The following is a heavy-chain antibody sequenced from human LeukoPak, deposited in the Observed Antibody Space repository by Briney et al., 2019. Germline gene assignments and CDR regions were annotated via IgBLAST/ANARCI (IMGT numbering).Heavy chain of an antibody. J-gene: IGHJ3*02. CDR1: GYTFTGYY. V-gene: IGHV1-46*01. CDR3: AGGGTTANAFDI. D-gene: IGHD1-1*01. Sequence: ASVKVSCKASGYTFTGYYMHWVRQAPGQGLEWMGIINPSGGSTSYAQKFQGRVTMTRDMSTSTVYMELSSLRSEDTAVYYCAGGGTTANAFDIWGQGTMVTVSS. CDR2: INPSGGST.